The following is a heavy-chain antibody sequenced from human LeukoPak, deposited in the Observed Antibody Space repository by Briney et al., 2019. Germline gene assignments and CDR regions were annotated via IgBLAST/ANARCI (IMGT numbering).Heavy chain of an antibody. Sequence: GESLKIFCKASGYSFTSYWISWVRQMPGEGLEWMGRIDPSDSYTNYSPSFQGHVTISADKSINTAYLQWSSLKASDTAMYYCARRGFRESPIDNWFDPWGQGTLVTVSS. CDR3: ARRGFRESPIDNWFDP. CDR1: GYSFTSYW. J-gene: IGHJ5*02. D-gene: IGHD5-12*01. CDR2: IDPSDSYT. V-gene: IGHV5-10-1*01.